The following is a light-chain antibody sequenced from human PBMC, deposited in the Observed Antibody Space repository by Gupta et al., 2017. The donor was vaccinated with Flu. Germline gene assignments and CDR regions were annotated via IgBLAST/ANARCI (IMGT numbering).Light chain of an antibody. CDR1: SSDVGGYNY. J-gene: IGLJ3*02. V-gene: IGLV2-14*01. CDR2: EVI. CDR3: SSYTSSNSLE. Sequence: GSPGQSITISCTGTSSDVGGYNYVSWYQQHPGKAPKLMIYEVINRPSGVSNRFSGSKSGNTASLTISGLQAEDEADYYCSSYTSSNSLEFGGGTKLTVL.